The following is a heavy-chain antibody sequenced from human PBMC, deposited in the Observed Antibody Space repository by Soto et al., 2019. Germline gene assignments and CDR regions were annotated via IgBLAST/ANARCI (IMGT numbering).Heavy chain of an antibody. CDR3: ARSWPSSTHYRRDV. V-gene: IGHV1-69*01. Sequence: QVQLVQSGAEVKKPGSSVKVSCKASGGTFSSYAISWVRQAPGQGLEWMGGIIPIFGTANYAQKFQGRVTITGDESPSTADMELGSLRSEGTAVYYCARSWPSSTHYRRDVWGPGATVTVSS. CDR1: GGTFSSYA. CDR2: IIPIFGTA. J-gene: IGHJ6*02.